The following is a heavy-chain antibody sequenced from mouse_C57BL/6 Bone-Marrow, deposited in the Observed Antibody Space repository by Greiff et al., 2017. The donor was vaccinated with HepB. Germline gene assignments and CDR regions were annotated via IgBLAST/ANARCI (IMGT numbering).Heavy chain of an antibody. CDR2: IHPNSGST. Sequence: QVPLQQPGAELVKPGASVKLSCKASGYTFTSYWMHWVKQRPGQGLEWIGMIHPNSGSTNYNEKFKSKATLTVDKSSSTAYMQLSSLTSEDSAVYYCAITGLAWFAYWGQGTLVTVAA. V-gene: IGHV1-64*01. J-gene: IGHJ3*01. CDR3: AITGLAWFAY. CDR1: GYTFTSYW. D-gene: IGHD4-1*01.